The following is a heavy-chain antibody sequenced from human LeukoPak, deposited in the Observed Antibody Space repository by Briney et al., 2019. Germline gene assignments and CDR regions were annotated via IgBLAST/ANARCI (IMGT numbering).Heavy chain of an antibody. CDR2: ISSSSYYI. J-gene: IGHJ4*02. D-gene: IGHD6-13*01. V-gene: IGHV3-21*01. Sequence: GGSLRLSCAASAFTFSTHTMNWFRQAPGEGLERVSSISSSSYYIHYADSVKGRFTISRDNAKNSLFLQMNRLRAEDTAMYYCASVTGGSSWYGAADYWGQGTLVTVSS. CDR1: AFTFSTHT. CDR3: ASVTGGSSWYGAADY.